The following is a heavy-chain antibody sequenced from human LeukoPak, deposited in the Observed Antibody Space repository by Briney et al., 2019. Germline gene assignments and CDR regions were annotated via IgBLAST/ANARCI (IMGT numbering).Heavy chain of an antibody. CDR2: ISGSGGST. CDR3: ARLVRGYYDSSGYYHNGDYYYMDV. CDR1: GFTFSSYG. Sequence: PGGSLRLSCAASGFTFSSYGMSWVRQAPGKGLEWVSAISGSGGSTYYADSVKGRFTISRDNSKNTLYLQMNSLRAEDTAVYYCARLVRGYYDSSGYYHNGDYYYMDVWGKGTTVTVSS. J-gene: IGHJ6*03. D-gene: IGHD3-22*01. V-gene: IGHV3-23*01.